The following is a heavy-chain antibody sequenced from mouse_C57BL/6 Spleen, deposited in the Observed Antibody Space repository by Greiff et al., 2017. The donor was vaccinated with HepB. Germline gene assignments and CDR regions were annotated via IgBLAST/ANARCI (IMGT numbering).Heavy chain of an antibody. CDR3: ARDYYGSSPFAY. J-gene: IGHJ3*01. V-gene: IGHV1-80*01. CDR2: IYPGDGDT. Sequence: VQLQQSGAELVKPGASVKISCKASGYAFSSYWMNWVKQRPGKGLEWIGQIYPGDGDTNYNGKFKGKATLTADKSSSTAYLQLSSLTSVDSAVYFCARDYYGSSPFAYWGQGTLVTVAA. D-gene: IGHD1-1*01. CDR1: GYAFSSYW.